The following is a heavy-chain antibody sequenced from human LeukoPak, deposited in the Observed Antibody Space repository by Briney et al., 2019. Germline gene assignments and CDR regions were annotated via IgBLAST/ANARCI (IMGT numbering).Heavy chain of an antibody. V-gene: IGHV4-61*09. CDR2: IYTSGST. J-gene: IGHJ4*02. Sequence: PSETLSLTCTVSGGSISSGSYYWSWIRQPAGKGLEWIGHIYTSGSTNYNPSLKSRVTISVDTSKNQFSLKLSSVTAADTAVYYCARQYFLILSLYYFDYWGQGTLVTVSS. CDR1: GGSISSGSYY. D-gene: IGHD3-10*02. CDR3: ARQYFLILSLYYFDY.